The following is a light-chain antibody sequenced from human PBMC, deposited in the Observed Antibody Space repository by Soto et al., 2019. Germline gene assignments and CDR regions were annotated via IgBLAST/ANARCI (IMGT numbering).Light chain of an antibody. V-gene: IGKV3-20*01. CDR3: QQYGSSRT. CDR2: GAS. CDR1: QSVSSSY. Sequence: IVLTQSPGPLSLSPGERATLSCKASQSVSSSYLAWYQQKPGQAPRLLIYGASSRATGIPDRFSGSGSGTDFTLTISRLEPEDFAVYYCQQYGSSRTFGQGTKVDIK. J-gene: IGKJ1*01.